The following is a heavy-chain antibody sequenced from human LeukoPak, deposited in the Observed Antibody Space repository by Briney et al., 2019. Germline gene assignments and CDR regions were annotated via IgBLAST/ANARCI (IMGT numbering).Heavy chain of an antibody. Sequence: SETLSLTCAVYGGSFSGYYWSWIRQPPGKGLEWIGEINHSGSTNYNPSLKSRVTISVDTSKNQFSLKLSSVTAADTAVYYCGRRPTALGWSFDPGGEGTLVTVSS. J-gene: IGHJ5*02. CDR3: GRRPTALGWSFDP. D-gene: IGHD6-6*01. V-gene: IGHV4-34*01. CDR2: INHSGST. CDR1: GGSFSGYY.